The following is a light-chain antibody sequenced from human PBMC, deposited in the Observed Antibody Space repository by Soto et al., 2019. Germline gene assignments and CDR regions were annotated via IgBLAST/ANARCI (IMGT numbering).Light chain of an antibody. CDR2: HAS. V-gene: IGKV1-5*02. CDR3: QQYNSYS. CDR1: QSISNW. J-gene: IGKJ1*01. Sequence: DIQMTQTPSTLRPAVEDSITRICRASQSISNWLAWYQQKPGTAPKVLIYHASNLQSGVPSRFSGSGSGTEFAFTLSSLQPDDFATYYCQQYNSYSFGQGTKVDIK.